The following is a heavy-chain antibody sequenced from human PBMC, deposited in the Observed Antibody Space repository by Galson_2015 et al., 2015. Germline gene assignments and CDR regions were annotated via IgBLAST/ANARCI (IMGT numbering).Heavy chain of an antibody. CDR2: IDPSDSYT. CDR1: GYSFTSYW. J-gene: IGHJ5*02. CDR3: ARRGGYCSSTSCWNWFDP. Sequence: QSGAEVKKPGESLRISCKGSGYSFTSYWISWVRQMPGKGLEWMGRIDPSDSYTNYSPSFRGHVTISADKSISTAYLQWSSLKASDTAMYYCARRGGYCSSTSCWNWFDPWGQGTLVTVPS. D-gene: IGHD2-2*03. V-gene: IGHV5-10-1*01.